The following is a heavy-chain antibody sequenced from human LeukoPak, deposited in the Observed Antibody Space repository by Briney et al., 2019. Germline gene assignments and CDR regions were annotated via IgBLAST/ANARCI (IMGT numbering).Heavy chain of an antibody. CDR3: ARDVCSSTSCYFDY. CDR1: GFTFSSYW. Sequence: PGGSLRLSCAASGFTFSSYWMHWVRQAPGKELVWVSRINSDGCSTSYADSVKGRFTISRDNAKNTLYLQMNSLRAEDTAVYYCARDVCSSTSCYFDYWGQGTLVTVSS. V-gene: IGHV3-74*01. D-gene: IGHD2-2*01. J-gene: IGHJ4*02. CDR2: INSDGCST.